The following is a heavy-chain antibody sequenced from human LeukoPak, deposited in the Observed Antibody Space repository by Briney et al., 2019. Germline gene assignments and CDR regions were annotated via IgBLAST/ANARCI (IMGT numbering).Heavy chain of an antibody. CDR3: ASYYYDSSGYPYYYYYMDV. CDR2: IIPIFGTA. V-gene: IGHV1-69*13. D-gene: IGHD3-22*01. CDR1: GYTFTSYA. J-gene: IGHJ6*03. Sequence: GASVKVSCKASGYTFTSYAMNWVRQAPGQGLEWMGGIIPIFGTANYAQKFQGRVTITADESTSTAYMELSSLRSEDTAVYYCASYYYDSSGYPYYYYYMDVWGKGTTVTVSS.